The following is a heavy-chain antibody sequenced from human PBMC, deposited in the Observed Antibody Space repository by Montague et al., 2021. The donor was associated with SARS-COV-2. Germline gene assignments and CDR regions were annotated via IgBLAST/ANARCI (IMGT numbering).Heavy chain of an antibody. D-gene: IGHD2-21*02. J-gene: IGHJ4*02. CDR3: AREVAGCHGDCNDY. CDR2: ISSSGGSI. CDR1: GFAFSSYE. Sequence: SLRLSCAASGFAFSSYEMDWVRQAPGKGLEWIAYISSSGGSIQYADFMMGRFTISRDNARNSLYLQMNSLRAEDTVVYYCAREVAGCHGDCNDYWGQGTLVTVSS. V-gene: IGHV3-48*03.